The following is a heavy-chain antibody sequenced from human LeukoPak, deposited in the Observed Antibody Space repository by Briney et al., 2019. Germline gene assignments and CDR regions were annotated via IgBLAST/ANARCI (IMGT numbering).Heavy chain of an antibody. V-gene: IGHV1-46*01. CDR3: ARSNWNYYDSFDF. CDR2: INPSVGST. J-gene: IGHJ4*02. Sequence: ASVKVSCKASGYTFTSYYMQWVRQAPGQGLEWMGIINPSVGSTTYAQKFQGRITVTRDMSTSTVYMELSSLRSEDTAVYYCARSNWNYYDSFDFWGQGALVTASS. CDR1: GYTFTSYY. D-gene: IGHD3-22*01.